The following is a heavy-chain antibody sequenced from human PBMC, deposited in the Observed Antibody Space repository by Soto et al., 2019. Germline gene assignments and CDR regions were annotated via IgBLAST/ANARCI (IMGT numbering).Heavy chain of an antibody. V-gene: IGHV4-30-4*01. D-gene: IGHD6-6*01. CDR2: IYYSGST. Sequence: SETLSLTCTVSGGSISSGDYYRSWIRQPPGKGLEWIGYIYYSGSTYYNPSLKSRVTISLDTSKNQFSLKLSSVTAADTAVYYCARVGSSIAAGPFDYWGQGTLVTVSS. CDR1: GGSISSGDYY. J-gene: IGHJ4*02. CDR3: ARVGSSIAAGPFDY.